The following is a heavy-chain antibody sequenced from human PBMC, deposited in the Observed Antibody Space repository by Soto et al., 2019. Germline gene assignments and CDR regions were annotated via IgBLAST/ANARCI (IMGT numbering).Heavy chain of an antibody. CDR3: ARLRYSYSGYDETYFDY. V-gene: IGHV4-34*01. CDR1: GGSFSGYS. Sequence: PSETLSLTCPVYGGSFSGYSWSWILQPPGNGLEWIWEINQSGNANYNPSLKSRFTISVDTPQKLFSLKLSSVNAADTAVYYCARLRYSYSGYDETYFDYWGQGTLVTVSS. CDR2: INQSGNA. D-gene: IGHD5-12*01. J-gene: IGHJ4*02.